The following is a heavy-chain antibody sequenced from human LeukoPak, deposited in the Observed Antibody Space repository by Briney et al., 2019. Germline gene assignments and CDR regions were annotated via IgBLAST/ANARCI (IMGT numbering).Heavy chain of an antibody. CDR1: GFTFSSYG. V-gene: IGHV3-30*03. CDR2: ISYDGSDK. Sequence: GGSLRLSCAASGFTFSSYGMHWVRQAPGKGLEWVAVISYDGSDKYFADSVKGRFTISRDNAKNTLYLHMNSLRAEDTAVYYCARHSTGTTADAFDIWGQGTMVTVSS. CDR3: ARHSTGTTADAFDI. J-gene: IGHJ3*02. D-gene: IGHD1-1*01.